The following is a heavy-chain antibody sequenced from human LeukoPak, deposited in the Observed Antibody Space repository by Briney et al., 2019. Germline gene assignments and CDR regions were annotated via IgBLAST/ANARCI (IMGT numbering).Heavy chain of an antibody. CDR3: ARTRSYGHHFDY. D-gene: IGHD5-18*01. CDR2: IYYSGST. CDR1: GGSISSSSYY. V-gene: IGHV4-39*01. Sequence: SETLSLTCTVSGGSISSSSYYWGWIRQPPGKGLEWIGSIYYSGSTYYNPSLKSRVTISVDTSKNQFSLKLSSVTAADTAVYYCARTRSYGHHFDYWGQGTLVTVSS. J-gene: IGHJ4*02.